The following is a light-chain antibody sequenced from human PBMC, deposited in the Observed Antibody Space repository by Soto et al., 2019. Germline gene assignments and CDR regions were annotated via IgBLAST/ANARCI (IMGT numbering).Light chain of an antibody. CDR2: WAS. Sequence: DIVMTQSPDSLAVSLGERATINCKSSQSVLYSSNNKNYLAWYQQKPGQPPKLLIYWASTRESGVPDRFSGSGSGTDFTLTIRSLQAEDAAVYYCQQYYRPWTFGQGTKVEIK. V-gene: IGKV4-1*01. CDR3: QQYYRPWT. CDR1: QSVLYSSNNKNY. J-gene: IGKJ1*01.